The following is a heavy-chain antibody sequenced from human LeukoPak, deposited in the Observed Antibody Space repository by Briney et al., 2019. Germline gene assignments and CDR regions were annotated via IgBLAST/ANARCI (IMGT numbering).Heavy chain of an antibody. CDR2: IIPILGMA. CDR1: GGTFSSYA. J-gene: IGHJ4*02. V-gene: IGHV1-69*04. D-gene: IGHD4-17*01. CDR3: ARGNGDQRNGAFDY. Sequence: SVKVSCKASGGTFSSYAISWVRQAPGQGLEWMGRIIPILGMANYAQKFQGRVTITADKSTSTAYMELSSLRSEDTAVYYCARGNGDQRNGAFDYWGQGTLVTVSS.